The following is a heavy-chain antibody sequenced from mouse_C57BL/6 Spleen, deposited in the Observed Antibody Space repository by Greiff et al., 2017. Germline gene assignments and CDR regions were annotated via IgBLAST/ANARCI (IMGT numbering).Heavy chain of an antibody. CDR2: IYPGNSAT. D-gene: IGHD1-1*01. CDR1: GYTFTSYW. J-gene: IGHJ4*01. CDR3: TRDKNQSTTTVVDAMDY. Sequence: VQLKESGTVLARPGASVKMSCKTSGYTFTSYWMHWVKQRPGQGLEWIGAIYPGNSATSYNQKFKGKANLSAVTFASPAYMELSSLTNEDSAVYDCTRDKNQSTTTVVDAMDYWGQGTSVTVSS. V-gene: IGHV1-5*01.